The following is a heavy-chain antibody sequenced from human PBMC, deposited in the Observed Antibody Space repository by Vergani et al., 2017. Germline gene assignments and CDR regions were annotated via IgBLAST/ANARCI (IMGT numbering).Heavy chain of an antibody. D-gene: IGHD5-18*01. J-gene: IGHJ6*02. CDR1: GDTFSTYA. CDR3: ARDRXSDTAVAYYAMDV. Sequence: QVQLVQSGAEVKKPGSSVKVSCKASGDTFSTYAISWVRQAPGQGLEWMGGIIPFFGTPKYAQKFRGRVTITADESTSTAYMDVSSLRSEDTAVYYCARDRXSDTAVAYYAMDVWGQGTTVTVSS. V-gene: IGHV1-69*12. CDR2: IIPFFGTP.